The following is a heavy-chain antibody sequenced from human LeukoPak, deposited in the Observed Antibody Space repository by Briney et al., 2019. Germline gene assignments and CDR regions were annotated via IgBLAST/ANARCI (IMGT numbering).Heavy chain of an antibody. V-gene: IGHV4-59*02. Sequence: SETLSLTCTVSGGSVSSYYWSWIRQPPGKGLEWIAYLFYGGSTDYNPSLESRVTISVDTSKNQFSLKLRSVTAADTAVYYCATVAVIRGVTYFDYWGQGTLVTVSS. CDR1: GGSVSSYY. CDR2: LFYGGST. D-gene: IGHD3-10*01. J-gene: IGHJ4*02. CDR3: ATVAVIRGVTYFDY.